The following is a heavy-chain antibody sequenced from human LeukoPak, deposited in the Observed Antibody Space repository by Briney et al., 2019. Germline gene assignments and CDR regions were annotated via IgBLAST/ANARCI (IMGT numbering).Heavy chain of an antibody. Sequence: GGSLRLSCAASGFTFRSYAMQWVRQAPGKGLEWMAVISYDGRNSYYVDYVKGRFTISRDNSKDTLYLEMNSLRVEDTAVYYCARGDYYESRGYVAAYWGQGTLVTVST. D-gene: IGHD3-22*01. V-gene: IGHV3-30*04. CDR2: ISYDGRNS. J-gene: IGHJ4*02. CDR3: ARGDYYESRGYVAAY. CDR1: GFTFRSYA.